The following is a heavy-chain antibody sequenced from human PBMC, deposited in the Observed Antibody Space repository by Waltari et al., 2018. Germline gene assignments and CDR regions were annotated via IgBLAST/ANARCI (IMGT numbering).Heavy chain of an antibody. V-gene: IGHV3-23*01. D-gene: IGHD5-18*01. Sequence: EVQLLDSGGGVVQPGGSLRLSCTGSGFSFRRYTMSWVRQAAGKGLEWVSGMSGSGNHTYYIDSVKGRFTISRDNSKNTLYLQMNNLRVDDTAIYYCAKDGGGYSYSLDYWGQGTRVSVSS. CDR3: AKDGGGYSYSLDY. J-gene: IGHJ4*02. CDR1: GFSFRRYT. CDR2: MSGSGNHT.